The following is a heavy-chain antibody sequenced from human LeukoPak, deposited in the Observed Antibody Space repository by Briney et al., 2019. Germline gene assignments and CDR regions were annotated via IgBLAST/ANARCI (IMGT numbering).Heavy chain of an antibody. D-gene: IGHD3-3*01. V-gene: IGHV1-2*02. CDR2: INPNSGGT. CDR1: GYTFTGYY. Sequence: ASVKVSCKASGYTFTGYYMHWVRQARGQGLEWTGWINPNSGGTNYAQKFQGRVTMTRDTSISTAYMELSRLRSDDTAVYYCASDRPRRFLEWPPYYFDYWGQGTLVTVSS. CDR3: ASDRPRRFLEWPPYYFDY. J-gene: IGHJ4*02.